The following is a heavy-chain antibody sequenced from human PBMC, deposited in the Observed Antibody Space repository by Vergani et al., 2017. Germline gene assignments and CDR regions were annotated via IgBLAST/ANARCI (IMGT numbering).Heavy chain of an antibody. CDR1: GGSVSSGSYY. J-gene: IGHJ5*02. D-gene: IGHD2-2*01. CDR3: ARDWAYCSSTSCYSWFDP. CDR2: IYYSGST. Sequence: QVQLQESGPGLVKPSETLSLTCTVSGGSVSSGSYYWSWIRQPPGKGLEWIGYIYYSGSTNYNPSLKSRVTISVDTSKNQFSLKLSSVTAADTAVYYCARDWAYCSSTSCYSWFDPWGQGTLVTVSS. V-gene: IGHV4-61*01.